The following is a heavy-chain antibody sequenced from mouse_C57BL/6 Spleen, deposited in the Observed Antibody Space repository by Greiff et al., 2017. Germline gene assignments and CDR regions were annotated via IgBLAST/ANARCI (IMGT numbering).Heavy chain of an antibody. Sequence: VQLQQSGAELVRPGASVKLSCTASGFNIKDDYMHWVKQRPEQGLEWIGWIDPENGDTEYASKFQGKATITADTSSNTAYLQLSSLTSEDTAVYYCLYYGSSPWYFDYWGQGTTLTVSS. CDR3: LYYGSSPWYFDY. J-gene: IGHJ2*01. D-gene: IGHD1-1*01. CDR1: GFNIKDDY. CDR2: IDPENGDT. V-gene: IGHV14-4*01.